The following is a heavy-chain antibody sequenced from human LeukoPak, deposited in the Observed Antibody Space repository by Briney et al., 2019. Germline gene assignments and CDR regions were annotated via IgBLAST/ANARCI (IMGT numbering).Heavy chain of an antibody. CDR3: ARDGGYGAYPGSFDI. Sequence: SETLSLTCGVSGGSITNTNYWTWVRQPPGKGLEWIGEVNLQGSTNYNPSLMGRVAISVDKSENHISLQLTSVTAADTAVYYCARDGGYGAYPGSFDIWGQGTMVTVSS. CDR2: VNLQGST. V-gene: IGHV4-4*02. CDR1: GGSITNTNY. D-gene: IGHD4-17*01. J-gene: IGHJ3*02.